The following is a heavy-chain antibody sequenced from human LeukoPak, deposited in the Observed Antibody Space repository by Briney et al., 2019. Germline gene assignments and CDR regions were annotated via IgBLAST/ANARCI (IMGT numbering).Heavy chain of an antibody. Sequence: ASVKVSCKASGYTFTSYGISWVRQAPGQGLEWMGWISAYNGNTNYAQKLQGRVTMTTDTPTSTAYMELRSLRSDDTAVYYCARDSSGWYGDAFDIWGQGTMVTVSS. CDR1: GYTFTSYG. V-gene: IGHV1-18*01. CDR2: ISAYNGNT. J-gene: IGHJ3*02. CDR3: ARDSSGWYGDAFDI. D-gene: IGHD6-19*01.